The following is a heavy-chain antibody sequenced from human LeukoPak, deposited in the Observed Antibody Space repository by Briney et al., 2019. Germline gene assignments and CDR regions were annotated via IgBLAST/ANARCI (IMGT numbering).Heavy chain of an antibody. J-gene: IGHJ4*02. CDR2: ISSNGGST. D-gene: IGHD5-12*01. CDR1: GFTFNSYV. CDR3: VRSASGYYYY. Sequence: GGSLRLSCSASGFTFNSYVMHWVRQAPGKGLEYVSAISSNGGSTYYADSVKGRFTISRDNSKNTLDLQMSSLRPEDTAVYYCVRSASGYYYYWGQGTLVTVSS. V-gene: IGHV3-64D*06.